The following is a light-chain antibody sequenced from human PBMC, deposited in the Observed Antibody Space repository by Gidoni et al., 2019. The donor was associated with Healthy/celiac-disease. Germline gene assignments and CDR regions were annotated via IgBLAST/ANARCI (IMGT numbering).Light chain of an antibody. Sequence: DIVMTHSPPSLPVTPVEPASIPCMSSQSHLHSNGYNYLNWYLQNPGQSPQLLIYMGSTRASGVPDRCGSSGSGTDFTLKISRVEAEDVGVYCCMQGLQTPWTFGQGTKVEIK. J-gene: IGKJ1*01. V-gene: IGKV2-28*01. CDR1: QSHLHSNGYNY. CDR2: MGS. CDR3: MQGLQTPWT.